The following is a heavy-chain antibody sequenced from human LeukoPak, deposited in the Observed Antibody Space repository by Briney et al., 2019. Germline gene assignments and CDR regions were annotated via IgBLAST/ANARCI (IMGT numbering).Heavy chain of an antibody. J-gene: IGHJ6*03. CDR1: GFTFSSYW. V-gene: IGHV3-7*01. D-gene: IGHD7-27*01. CDR3: VRQHWGLYYYQMDV. CDR2: IKQDGSEK. Sequence: HPGGSLRLSCAASGFTFSSYWMSWVRQAPGKGLEWVANIKQDGSEKKYVDSVKGRFTISRDNAKNSLYLQVNSLRVEDTAVYYCVRQHWGLYYYQMDVWGKGTTVTVSS.